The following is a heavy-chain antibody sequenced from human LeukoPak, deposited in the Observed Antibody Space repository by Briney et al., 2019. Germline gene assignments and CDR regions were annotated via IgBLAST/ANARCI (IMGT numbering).Heavy chain of an antibody. Sequence: PGGSLRLSCAASGFTFNRYWMSWVRQAPGKELQWVANIKQDGSAKYYVDSVKGRFTISRDNAKNSLYLQMNSLRAEDTAVYYCGSSQYYYYYMDVWGKGTTVTVSS. V-gene: IGHV3-7*01. CDR1: GFTFNRYW. D-gene: IGHD2-15*01. CDR2: IKQDGSAK. J-gene: IGHJ6*03. CDR3: GSSQYYYYYMDV.